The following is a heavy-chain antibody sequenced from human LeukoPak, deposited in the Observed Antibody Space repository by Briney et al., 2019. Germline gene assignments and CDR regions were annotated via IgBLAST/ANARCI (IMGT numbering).Heavy chain of an antibody. Sequence: SETLSLTCAVYGGSFSGYYRSWIRQPPGKGLEWIGEINHSGSTNYNPSLKSRVTISVDTSKNQFSLKLSSVTAADTAVYYCARVSSSGAFDIWGQGTMVTVSS. J-gene: IGHJ3*02. V-gene: IGHV4-34*01. D-gene: IGHD6-6*01. CDR1: GGSFSGYY. CDR3: ARVSSSGAFDI. CDR2: INHSGST.